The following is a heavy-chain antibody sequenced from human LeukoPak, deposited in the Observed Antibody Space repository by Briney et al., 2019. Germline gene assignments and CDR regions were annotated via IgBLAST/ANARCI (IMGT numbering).Heavy chain of an antibody. CDR3: AKEGEDILTGDNWFDP. V-gene: IGHV3-23*05. Sequence: GGSLRLSCAASGFTFSSSAMGWVRQTPGKGLEWVSAISPSGKTTYYADSVKGRFTISRDNSKNTLYLQMNSLRAEDTAVYYCAKEGEDILTGDNWFDPWGQGTLVTVSS. CDR2: ISPSGKTT. CDR1: GFTFSSSA. D-gene: IGHD3-9*01. J-gene: IGHJ5*02.